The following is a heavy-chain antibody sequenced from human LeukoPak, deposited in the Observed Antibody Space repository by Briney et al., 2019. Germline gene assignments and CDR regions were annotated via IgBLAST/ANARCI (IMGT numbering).Heavy chain of an antibody. J-gene: IGHJ3*02. CDR3: ARVLRYYDSSGRQLDAFDI. CDR2: INWNGGST. V-gene: IGHV3-20*04. D-gene: IGHD3-22*01. Sequence: GGSLRLSCAASGFTFDDYGMSWVRQAPGKGLEWVSGINWNGGSTGYADSVKGRFTISRDNAKNSLYLQMNSLRAEDTALYYCARVLRYYDSSGRQLDAFDIWGQGTMVTVSS. CDR1: GFTFDDYG.